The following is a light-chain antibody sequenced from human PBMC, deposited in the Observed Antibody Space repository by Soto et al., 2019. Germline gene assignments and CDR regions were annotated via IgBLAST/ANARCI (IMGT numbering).Light chain of an antibody. CDR1: QSVSSSF. CDR3: QQYNTSPT. V-gene: IGKV3-20*01. Sequence: EIVLTQSPGTLSLSPGDRATLSCRASQSVSSSFLAWYQQRPAQPPRLLIYGASYRATGIPDRFSGSGSGTDFTLTISRLEPEDFAVYYCQQYNTSPTFGQGTKV. J-gene: IGKJ1*01. CDR2: GAS.